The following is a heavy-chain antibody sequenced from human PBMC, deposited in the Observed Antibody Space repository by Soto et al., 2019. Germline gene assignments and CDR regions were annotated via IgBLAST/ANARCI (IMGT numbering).Heavy chain of an antibody. CDR2: ISPKSGGT. CDR1: GYSSIDYY. D-gene: IGHD3-9*01. V-gene: IGHV1-2*02. Sequence: ASVKVSCKXSGYSSIDYYMHWVRQAPGQGFEWMGRISPKSGGTNYAQKFEGRVTMTWDTSLNTAYMELSSLISEDTAVYYCARPPGYISDWYYFDLWGQGTLVTVSS. CDR3: ARPPGYISDWYYFDL. J-gene: IGHJ4*02.